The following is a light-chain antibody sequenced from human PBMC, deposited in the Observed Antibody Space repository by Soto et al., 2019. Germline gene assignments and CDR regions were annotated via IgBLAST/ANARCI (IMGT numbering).Light chain of an antibody. V-gene: IGLV2-14*01. Sequence: QSVLTQPASVSGSPGQAITISCTGTSSDVGGYNYVSWYQQHPGKAPKLMIYDVSNRPSGVSNRFSGSKSGNTASLTISGLQAEDEAHYYCSSNTRSSTRVFGTGTKLTVL. CDR1: SSDVGGYNY. CDR2: DVS. J-gene: IGLJ1*01. CDR3: SSNTRSSTRV.